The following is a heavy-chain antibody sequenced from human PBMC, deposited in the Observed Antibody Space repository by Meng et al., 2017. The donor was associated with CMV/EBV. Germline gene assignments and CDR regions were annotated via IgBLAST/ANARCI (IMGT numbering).Heavy chain of an antibody. CDR1: GGSINSSSYY. CDR2: FYYSGST. Sequence: SETLSLTCTVSGGSINSSSYYWGWIRQPPGKGLEWIGSFYYSGSTYKNPSLKSRVSISADSFKNQFSLKLGSVTPADTAVYYCVRHFLSGAGPGDYWGQGTLVTVSS. V-gene: IGHV4-39*01. D-gene: IGHD6-19*01. J-gene: IGHJ4*02. CDR3: VRHFLSGAGPGDY.